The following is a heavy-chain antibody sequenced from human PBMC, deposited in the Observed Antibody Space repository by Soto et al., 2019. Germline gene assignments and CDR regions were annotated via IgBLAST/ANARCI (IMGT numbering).Heavy chain of an antibody. CDR2: FSGSGGDT. CDR3: AAGTNSDWYTY. Sequence: PXVSLRLSGAASGFTFSSYAMSWVRQTPGKGLEWVSLFSGSGGDTYYADSVKGRLTISRDNSKNTLYLQMNSLGAEDTAVYYCAAGTNSDWYTYWGQGTLVTVSS. D-gene: IGHD1-1*01. V-gene: IGHV3-23*01. J-gene: IGHJ4*02. CDR1: GFTFSSYA.